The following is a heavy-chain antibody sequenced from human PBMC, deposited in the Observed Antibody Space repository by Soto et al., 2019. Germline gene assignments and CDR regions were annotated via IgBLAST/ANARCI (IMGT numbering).Heavy chain of an antibody. Sequence: QVQLQESGPGLVKPSETLSLTCTVSGGSISSYYWSWIRQPPGKGLEWIGYIYYSGSPNYNPSLKSRVTISVDPSKNQFSLKLSSVTAADTAVYYCARERDDYGDSHSLDYWGQGTLVTVSS. CDR2: IYYSGSP. V-gene: IGHV4-59*01. CDR1: GGSISSYY. CDR3: ARERDDYGDSHSLDY. D-gene: IGHD4-17*01. J-gene: IGHJ4*02.